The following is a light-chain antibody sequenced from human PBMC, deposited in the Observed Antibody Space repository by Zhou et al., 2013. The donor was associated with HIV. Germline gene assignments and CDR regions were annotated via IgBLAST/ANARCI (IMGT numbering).Light chain of an antibody. CDR1: QTLDTN. Sequence: DIVMTQSPATLSVSPGDRATLSCRASQTLDTNLAWYQQKPGQAPRLLIYGASTRATGIPARFSGSGSGTEFTLTISNLQSEDFAVYFCQQYNKRPTFGQGTKVEIK. J-gene: IGKJ1*01. CDR3: QQYNKRPT. CDR2: GAS. V-gene: IGKV3-15*01.